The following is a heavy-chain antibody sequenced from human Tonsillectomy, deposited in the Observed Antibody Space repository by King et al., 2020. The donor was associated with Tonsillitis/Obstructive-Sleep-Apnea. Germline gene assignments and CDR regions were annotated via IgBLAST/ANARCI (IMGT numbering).Heavy chain of an antibody. CDR1: GGSISSSSYY. J-gene: IGHJ6*03. CDR3: ARLCDDAAMVKFVRYYSYYYMDV. CDR2: SYYSGIT. D-gene: IGHD5-18*01. Sequence: LQLQESGPGLVKPSETLSLTCTVSGGSISSSSYYWGWIRQPPGKGLEWIGSSYYSGITYYNLSLKSRVTISVDTSKNQFSLKLSSVTAADTAVYSCARLCDDAAMVKFVRYYSYYYMDVWGKGTTVTVSS. V-gene: IGHV4-39*01.